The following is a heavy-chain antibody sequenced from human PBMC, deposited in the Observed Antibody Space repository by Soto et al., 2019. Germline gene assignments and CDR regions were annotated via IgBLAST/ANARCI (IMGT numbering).Heavy chain of an antibody. CDR3: ARGGGIYGTTGTTRRSNYYYYMDV. CDR1: GGSFSGYY. CDR2: INHSGST. D-gene: IGHD1-1*01. Sequence: ETLSLTCAVYGGSFSGYYWSWIRQPPGKGLEWIGEINHSGSTNYNPSLKSRVTISVDTSKNQFSLKLSSVTAADTAVYYCARGGGIYGTTGTTRRSNYYYYMDVWGKGTTVTVSS. V-gene: IGHV4-34*01. J-gene: IGHJ6*03.